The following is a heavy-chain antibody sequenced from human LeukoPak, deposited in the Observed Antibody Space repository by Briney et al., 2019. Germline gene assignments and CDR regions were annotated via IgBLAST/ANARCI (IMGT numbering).Heavy chain of an antibody. Sequence: GGSLRLSCAASGFIFSSHAMSWARQAPGKGLEWVSVISGSGDNTYYADSVKGRFTISRDNSKNTLYLQMNSLRAEDTAVYYCAKDVSVIQGYFDHWGQGTLVTVSS. CDR3: AKDVSVIQGYFDH. D-gene: IGHD2-21*01. J-gene: IGHJ4*02. V-gene: IGHV3-23*01. CDR1: GFIFSSHA. CDR2: ISGSGDNT.